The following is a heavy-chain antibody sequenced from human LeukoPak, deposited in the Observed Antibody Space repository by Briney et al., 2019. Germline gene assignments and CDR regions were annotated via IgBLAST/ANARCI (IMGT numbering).Heavy chain of an antibody. D-gene: IGHD2-2*01. J-gene: IGHJ4*02. CDR3: ARGLCSSTSCSNFDY. V-gene: IGHV1-18*01. Sequence: ASVKVSCKASGYTFTSYGISWVRQAPGQGLEWMGWISAYNGNTNYAQKLQGRVTMTTDTSTSTAYMELRSLRSGDTAVYYCARGLCSSTSCSNFDYWGQGTLVTVSS. CDR1: GYTFTSYG. CDR2: ISAYNGNT.